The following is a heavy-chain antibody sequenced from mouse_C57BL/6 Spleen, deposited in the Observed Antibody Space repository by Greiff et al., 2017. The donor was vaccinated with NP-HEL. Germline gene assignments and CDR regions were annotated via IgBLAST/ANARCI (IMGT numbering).Heavy chain of an antibody. Sequence: VQLQQSGAELAKPGASVKLSCKASGYTFTSYWMHWVKQRPGQGLEWIGYINPSSGYTKYNQKFKDKAKLTADKSSSTAYMQLSSLTYEDSAVYYCAREGIYYDYDEVAYWGQGTLVTVSA. V-gene: IGHV1-7*01. CDR2: INPSSGYT. J-gene: IGHJ3*01. D-gene: IGHD2-4*01. CDR1: GYTFTSYW. CDR3: AREGIYYDYDEVAY.